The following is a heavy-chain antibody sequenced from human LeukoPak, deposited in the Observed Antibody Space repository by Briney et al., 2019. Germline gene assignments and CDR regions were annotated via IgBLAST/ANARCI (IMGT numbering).Heavy chain of an antibody. D-gene: IGHD2-15*01. CDR2: IYTSGST. V-gene: IGHV4-4*07. CDR1: GGSISSYY. Sequence: SETLSLTCTVSGGSISSYYWSWFRHPAGKGLDWIGLIYTSGSTNYNPSLKSRVTMSVDTSKNQFSLKLSSVTAADTAVYYCAREPFLSCSPYYYYGMDVWGQGTTVTVSS. J-gene: IGHJ6*02. CDR3: AREPFLSCSPYYYYGMDV.